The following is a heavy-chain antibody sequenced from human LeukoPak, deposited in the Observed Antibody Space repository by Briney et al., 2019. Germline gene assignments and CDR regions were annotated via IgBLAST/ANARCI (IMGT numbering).Heavy chain of an antibody. CDR3: ARVSYYPLS. D-gene: IGHD3-10*01. V-gene: IGHV4-39*01. J-gene: IGHJ4*02. CDR1: GGSFSSSSYY. Sequence: SETLSLTCTVSGGSFSSSSYYWGWIRQPPGKGLEWIGSIYYSGSTYYNPSLKSRVTISVDTSKNQFSLKLSSVTAADTAVYYCARVSYYPLSWGQGTLVTVSS. CDR2: IYYSGST.